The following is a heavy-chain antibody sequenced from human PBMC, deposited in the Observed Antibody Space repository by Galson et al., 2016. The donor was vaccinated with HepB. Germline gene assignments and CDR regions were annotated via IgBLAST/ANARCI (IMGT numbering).Heavy chain of an antibody. J-gene: IGHJ5*02. V-gene: IGHV1-69*13. CDR3: ARDGAAAPKNWFDP. Sequence: SVKVSCKASGGAFSTHVISWLRQAPGQGPEWMGAISPTFGTAKSAQKFQGRLTITAGDSKTTVYMVLSSLRSDDTAVYYCARDGAAAPKNWFDPWGQGTLGVVSA. CDR2: ISPTFGTA. D-gene: IGHD6-13*01. CDR1: GGAFSTHV.